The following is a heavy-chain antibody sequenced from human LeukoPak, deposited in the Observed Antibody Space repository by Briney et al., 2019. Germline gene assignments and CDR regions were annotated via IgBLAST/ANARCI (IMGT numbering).Heavy chain of an antibody. CDR2: ISSSSSTI. J-gene: IGHJ6*02. Sequence: GGSLRLSCAASGFTFSSYSMNWVRQAPGKGLEWVSYISSSSSTIYYADSVKGRFTISGDNAKNSLYLQMNSLRAEDTAVYYCARVEADPNYYYGMDVWGQGTTDTVSS. CDR1: GFTFSSYS. CDR3: ARVEADPNYYYGMDV. V-gene: IGHV3-48*01.